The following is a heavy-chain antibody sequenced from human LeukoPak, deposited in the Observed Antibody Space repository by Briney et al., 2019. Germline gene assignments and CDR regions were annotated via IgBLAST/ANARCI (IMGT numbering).Heavy chain of an antibody. CDR2: ISSSGSTR. CDR1: GFTFSSYE. CDR3: ARNIVVRGVKHLVLGGYMDV. V-gene: IGHV3-48*03. J-gene: IGHJ6*03. Sequence: GGSLRLSCAAAGFTFSSYEMNWVRQAPGKGLEWVSYISSSGSTRYYADSMKGRFTISRDNAKNSLYLQMNSLRAEDTAVYYCARNIVVRGVKHLVLGGYMDVWGKGTTVTISS. D-gene: IGHD3-10*01.